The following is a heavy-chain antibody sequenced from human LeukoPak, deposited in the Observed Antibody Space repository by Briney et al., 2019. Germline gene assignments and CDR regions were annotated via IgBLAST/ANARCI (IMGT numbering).Heavy chain of an antibody. D-gene: IGHD4-17*01. CDR3: ARGGDYGDYLDAFDI. J-gene: IGHJ3*02. CDR2: ISYDGSNK. V-gene: IGHV3-30-3*01. Sequence: GGSLRLSCAASGFTFSSYAMHWVRQAPGKGLEWVAVISYDGSNKYYADSVKGRFTISRDNSKNTLYLQMNSLRAEDTAVYYCARGGDYGDYLDAFDIWGQGTMVTVSS. CDR1: GFTFSSYA.